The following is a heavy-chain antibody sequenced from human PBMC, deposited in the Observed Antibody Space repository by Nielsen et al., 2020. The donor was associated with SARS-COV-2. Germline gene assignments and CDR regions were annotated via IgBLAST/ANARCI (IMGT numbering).Heavy chain of an antibody. V-gene: IGHV3-48*02. CDR2: ISSGGGST. CDR1: GFDFRTYD. J-gene: IGHJ6*03. Sequence: GGSLRLSCAASGFDFRTYDMNWVRQTPGKGLEWVSQISSGGGSTYYADSVKGRFTISRDNAKNSLILQMNSLREEDTAVYYCARWDIAVVPAAGWLSHYYYYMEVWGEGTTVTVSS. D-gene: IGHD2-2*01. CDR3: ARWDIAVVPAAGWLSHYYYYMEV.